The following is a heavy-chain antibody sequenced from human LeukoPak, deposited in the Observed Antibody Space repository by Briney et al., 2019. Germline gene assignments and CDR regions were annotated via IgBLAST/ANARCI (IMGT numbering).Heavy chain of an antibody. Sequence: SETLSLTCTVSGGSISSYYWRWIRQPPGKGLEWIGYIYYSGSTNYNPSLKSRVTISVDTSKNQFSLKLSSVTAADTAVYYCARTSFCGGDCLYYFDYWGQGTLVTVSS. J-gene: IGHJ4*02. D-gene: IGHD2-21*02. CDR1: GGSISSYY. V-gene: IGHV4-59*12. CDR3: ARTSFCGGDCLYYFDY. CDR2: IYYSGST.